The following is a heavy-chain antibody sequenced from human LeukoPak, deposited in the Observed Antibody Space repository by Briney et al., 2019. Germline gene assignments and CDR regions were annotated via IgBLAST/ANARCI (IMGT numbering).Heavy chain of an antibody. J-gene: IGHJ4*02. Sequence: PSETLSLICAVSGYSISSGYYWGWIRQPPGKGLEWIGSIYHSGSTYYNPSLKSRVTISVDTSKNQFSLKLSSVTATDTAVYYCARTAGRITIFGVLDGYYFDYWGQGTLVTVSS. V-gene: IGHV4-38-2*01. D-gene: IGHD3-3*01. CDR1: GYSISSGYY. CDR3: ARTAGRITIFGVLDGYYFDY. CDR2: IYHSGST.